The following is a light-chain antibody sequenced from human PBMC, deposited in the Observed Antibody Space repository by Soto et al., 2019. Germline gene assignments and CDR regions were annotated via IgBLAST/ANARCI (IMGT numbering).Light chain of an antibody. V-gene: IGKV3-15*01. CDR2: GAS. CDR1: QSVSSN. J-gene: IGKJ1*01. CDR3: QHYNNWPPWT. Sequence: EIVMTQSPATLSVSPGESATLSCRASQSVSSNLAWYQQKPGQAPSLLIYGASTRATGIPARFSGSGSGTEFTLIISSLQSEDFAIYYCQHYNNWPPWTFGQGTKVEIK.